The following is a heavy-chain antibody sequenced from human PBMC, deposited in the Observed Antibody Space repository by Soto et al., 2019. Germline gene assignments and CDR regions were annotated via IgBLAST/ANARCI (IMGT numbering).Heavy chain of an antibody. V-gene: IGHV3-30-3*01. Sequence: QVQLVEFGVGVVQPGRSLRLSCVASGSPFDVHWVRQAPGKGPEWVAHIVPDGRNQYWADSVKGRFTGSRDNAKNTVYLQMNSLRTEDTAVYFCARGPTHAAFDLWGQGTMVTVSS. J-gene: IGHJ3*01. CDR3: ARGPTHAAFDL. CDR2: IVPDGRNQ. CDR1: GSPFD.